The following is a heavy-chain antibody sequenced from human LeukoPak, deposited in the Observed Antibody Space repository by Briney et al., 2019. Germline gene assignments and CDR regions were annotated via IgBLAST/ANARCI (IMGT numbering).Heavy chain of an antibody. CDR2: IHYTGST. CDR3: ARDSTVSSSSWYAGWFDP. V-gene: IGHV4-59*12. J-gene: IGHJ5*02. Sequence: PSETLSLTCTVSGGSISSYYWSWIRQSPGKGLECIGYIHYTGSTNYNPSLKSRVTISVDKSKNQFSLKLSSVTAADTAVYYCARDSTVSSSSWYAGWFDPWGQGTLVTVSS. CDR1: GGSISSYY. D-gene: IGHD6-13*01.